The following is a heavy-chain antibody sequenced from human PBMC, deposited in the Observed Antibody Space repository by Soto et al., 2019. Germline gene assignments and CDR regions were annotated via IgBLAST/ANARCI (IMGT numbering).Heavy chain of an antibody. CDR2: IYYSGET. CDR1: GDSISRYY. J-gene: IGHJ6*02. CDR3: ARDQGGEFLKGSGMDV. Sequence: QVQLQESGPGLVKPSETLSLTCTVSGDSISRYYWSWIRLSPGKGLEWIGYIYYSGETNYNPSVKSRVTISVDRTKNQSSLKLSSVTAADTAVYYCARDQGGEFLKGSGMDVWGQGTTVTVSS. V-gene: IGHV4-59*01. D-gene: IGHD3-10*01.